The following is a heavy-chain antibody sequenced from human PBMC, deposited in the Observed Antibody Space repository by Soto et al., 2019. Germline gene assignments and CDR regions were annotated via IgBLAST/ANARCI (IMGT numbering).Heavy chain of an antibody. Sequence: PSETLSLTCGVSGGSISSGGYSWNWIRQPPGKGLEWIGYIYQSGSSYYNPSLKSRVTISIHRSKNQFSLKLSSVTAAATAMYYGARAHYYYGMDVWGQGTTVTVSS. CDR3: ARAHYYYGMDV. CDR2: IYQSGSS. J-gene: IGHJ6*01. V-gene: IGHV4-30-2*01. CDR1: GGSISSGGYS.